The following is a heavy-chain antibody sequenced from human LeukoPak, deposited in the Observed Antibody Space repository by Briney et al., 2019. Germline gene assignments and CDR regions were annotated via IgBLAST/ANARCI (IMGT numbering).Heavy chain of an antibody. CDR1: GFTFSDYY. CDR3: ARVAAADTAMMNFDH. Sequence: GGSLRLSCAASGFTFSDYYMSWIRQAPGRGLEWVSSISSSSIYIYYADSMKGRFTISRDNAKKSLYLQMNSLRAEDTAVYYCARVAAADTAMMNFDHWGQGTLVTVSS. J-gene: IGHJ4*02. D-gene: IGHD5-18*01. CDR2: ISSSSIYI. V-gene: IGHV3-11*05.